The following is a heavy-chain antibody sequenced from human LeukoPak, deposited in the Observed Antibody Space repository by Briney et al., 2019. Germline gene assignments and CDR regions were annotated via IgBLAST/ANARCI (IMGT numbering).Heavy chain of an antibody. CDR2: IYYSGST. Sequence: PSQTLSLTCTVSGGSISSGGYYWSWIRQHPGKGLEWIGYIYYSGSTYYNPSLKSRVTISVDTSKNQFSLKLSSVTAADTAVYYCARESWIFGVVPTAAAFDIWGQGTMVTVSS. CDR3: ARESWIFGVVPTAAAFDI. J-gene: IGHJ3*02. V-gene: IGHV4-31*03. D-gene: IGHD3-3*01. CDR1: GGSISSGGYY.